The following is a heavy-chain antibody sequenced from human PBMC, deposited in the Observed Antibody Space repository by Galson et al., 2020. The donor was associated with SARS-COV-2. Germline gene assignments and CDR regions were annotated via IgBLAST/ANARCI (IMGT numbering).Heavy chain of an antibody. V-gene: IGHV3-30*04. J-gene: IGHJ4*01. CDR3: AREHAYGSGLDY. D-gene: IGHD3-10*01. CDR1: GITFSRYA. CDR2: ISHDGSNK. Sequence: GESLKISCAASGITFSRYAMHWVRQAPGKGLERVAVISHDGSNKYYADSVKGRFTISRDNSKNTLYLQMNSLRDEDTAVYYCAREHAYGSGLDYWGHGTLVTVSS.